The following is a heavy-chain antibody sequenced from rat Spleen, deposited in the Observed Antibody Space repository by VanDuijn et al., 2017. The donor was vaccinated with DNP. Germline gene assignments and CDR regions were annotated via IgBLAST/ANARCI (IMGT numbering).Heavy chain of an antibody. V-gene: IGHV5-29*01. CDR3: AREGGYLYFDF. CDR2: ISYDGSNT. D-gene: IGHD1-11*01. Sequence: EVQVVESGGGLVQPGRSLKLSCGASGFTFSRYAMAWVRQAPTKGLEWVATISYDGSNTYYRDSVKGRFTISRDNVKSTLYLKMDSLRSEDTATYYCAREGGYLYFDFWGPGIMVTVSS. J-gene: IGHJ1*01. CDR1: GFTFSRYA.